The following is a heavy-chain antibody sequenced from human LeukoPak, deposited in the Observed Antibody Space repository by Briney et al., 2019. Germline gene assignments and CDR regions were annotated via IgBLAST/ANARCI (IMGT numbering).Heavy chain of an antibody. CDR1: GFTFSSYE. J-gene: IGHJ6*04. D-gene: IGHD3-10*02. CDR3: AELGITMIGGV. Sequence: GGSLRLSCAASGFTFSSYEMNWVRQAPGKGLEWVSYISSSGSTIYYADSVKGRFTISRDNAKNSLYLQMNSLRAEDTAVYYCAELGITMIGGVWGRGATVTISS. V-gene: IGHV3-48*03. CDR2: ISSSGSTI.